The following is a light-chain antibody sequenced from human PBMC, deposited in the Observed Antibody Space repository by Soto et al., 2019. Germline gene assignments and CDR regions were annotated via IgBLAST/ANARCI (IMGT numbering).Light chain of an antibody. CDR1: QSVSSY. V-gene: IGKV3-20*01. J-gene: IGKJ5*01. CDR3: QQYGSSIT. CDR2: DAS. Sequence: EIVLTQSPGTLSLSPGERATLSCRASQSVSSYLAWYQQKPGQAPRLLIYDASSRATGIPDRFSGSGSGTDFTLTINRLEPEDFAVYYCQQYGSSITFGQGTRLEIK.